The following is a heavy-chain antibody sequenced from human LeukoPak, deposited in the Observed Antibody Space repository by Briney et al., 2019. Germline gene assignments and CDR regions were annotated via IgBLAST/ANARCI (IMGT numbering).Heavy chain of an antibody. Sequence: SETLSLTCTVSGGSISSGSYYWSWIRQPAGKGLEWIGRIYTSGSTNYNPSLKSRVTISVDTSKNQFSLMLSSVTAADTAVYYCARDGLYSSGWSDAFDIWGQGTMVTVSS. CDR2: IYTSGST. J-gene: IGHJ3*02. V-gene: IGHV4-61*02. CDR3: ARDGLYSSGWSDAFDI. CDR1: GGSISSGSYY. D-gene: IGHD6-19*01.